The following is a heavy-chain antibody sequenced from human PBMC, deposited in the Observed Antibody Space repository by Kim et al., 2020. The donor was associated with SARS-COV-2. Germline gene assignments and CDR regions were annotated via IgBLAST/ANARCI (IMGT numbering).Heavy chain of an antibody. D-gene: IGHD2-2*01. V-gene: IGHV3-7*03. CDR3: ALNVYCSRTTCYPDY. J-gene: IGHJ4*01. CDR1: GLTFSTYW. Sequence: GGSLRLSCAASGLTFSTYWMTWVRQAPGKGLEWVAKIRQDGSEKYHADSVKGRLTISRDNAKNSLFLHMNSLRVEDTAMYYCALNVYCSRTTCYPDYWG. CDR2: IRQDGSEK.